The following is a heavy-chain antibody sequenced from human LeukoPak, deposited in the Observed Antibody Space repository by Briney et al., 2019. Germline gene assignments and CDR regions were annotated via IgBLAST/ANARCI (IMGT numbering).Heavy chain of an antibody. CDR3: ATAGLYHYDSSGHPLDY. V-gene: IGHV1-24*01. J-gene: IGHJ4*02. D-gene: IGHD3-22*01. CDR1: GYTLTELS. CDR2: FDPEDGET. Sequence: ASVKVSCKVSGYTLTELSMHWVRQAPGKGLEWMGGFDPEDGETIYAQKFQGRVTMTEDTSTDTAYMELSSLRSEDTAVYYCATAGLYHYDSSGHPLDYWGQGTLVTVSS.